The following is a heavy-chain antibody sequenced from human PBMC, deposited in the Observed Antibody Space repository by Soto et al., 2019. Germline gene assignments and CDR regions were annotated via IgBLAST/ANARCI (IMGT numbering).Heavy chain of an antibody. J-gene: IGHJ3*02. CDR1: GYRFTSYG. Sequence: GASVKVSCKASGYRFTSYGISWVRQAPGQGLEWMGIINPSGGSTSYAQKFQGRVTMTRDTSTSTVYMELSSLRSEDTAVYYCARGDDSSGWVYDAFDIWGQGTMVTVSS. CDR2: INPSGGST. D-gene: IGHD3-22*01. V-gene: IGHV1-46*01. CDR3: ARGDDSSGWVYDAFDI.